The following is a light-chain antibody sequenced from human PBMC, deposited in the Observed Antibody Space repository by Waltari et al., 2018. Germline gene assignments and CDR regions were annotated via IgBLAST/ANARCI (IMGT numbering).Light chain of an antibody. V-gene: IGKV3-15*01. Sequence: ETIMTQSPATLSVSPGETATLSCRASKRFGNNISRFQQTPGQAPRPLIYVTSSRSTNIPGRFSGAGSGTDFSLTISGLQSEDFAVYYCQQYNEWPYTFGQGT. CDR1: KRFGNN. CDR3: QQYNEWPYT. CDR2: VTS. J-gene: IGKJ2*01.